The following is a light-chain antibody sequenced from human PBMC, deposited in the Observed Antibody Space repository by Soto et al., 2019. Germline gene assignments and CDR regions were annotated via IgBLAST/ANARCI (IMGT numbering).Light chain of an antibody. CDR1: ESMSDD. J-gene: IGKJ1*01. CDR2: GAS. Sequence: DIVLTQSPANLSVSPGERATLSCRASESMSDDLAWYQHKPGQAPRLLIYGASTRATDMSGTFSGRGSGTEFTLTINNLRPEDFAVYYCQQYRGWPRTFGQGTKVDIK. CDR3: QQYRGWPRT. V-gene: IGKV3-15*01.